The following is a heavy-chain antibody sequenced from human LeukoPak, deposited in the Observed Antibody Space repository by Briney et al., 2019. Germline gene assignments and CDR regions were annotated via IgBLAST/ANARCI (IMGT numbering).Heavy chain of an antibody. CDR3: ASTNRIQFFYYFDY. CDR1: GLTFSTYW. CDR2: IKEDGSEK. V-gene: IGHV3-7*05. J-gene: IGHJ4*02. D-gene: IGHD5-18*01. Sequence: GGSLRLSCAASGLTFSTYWMTGLRQAPGKGLEWVANIKEDGSEKYYVDSVKGRFTISRDNAKNSLYLQMNSLRAEDTAVYYCASTNRIQFFYYFDYWGQGTLVTVSS.